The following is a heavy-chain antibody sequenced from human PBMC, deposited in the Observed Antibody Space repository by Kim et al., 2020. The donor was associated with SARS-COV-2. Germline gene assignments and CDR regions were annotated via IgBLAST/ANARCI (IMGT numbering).Heavy chain of an antibody. V-gene: IGHV1-46*01. CDR2: SGGST. J-gene: IGHJ4*02. Sequence: SGGSTSYAQKFQGGVTMTRDTSTSTVYMELSSLRSEDTAVYYCARGEGDYWGQGTLVTVSS. CDR3: ARGEGDY.